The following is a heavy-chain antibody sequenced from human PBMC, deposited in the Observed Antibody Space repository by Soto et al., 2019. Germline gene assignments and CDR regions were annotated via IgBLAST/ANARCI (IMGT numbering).Heavy chain of an antibody. J-gene: IGHJ3*02. CDR2: IRSKANSYAT. CDR3: TIDYYDSSGYYVVRAFDI. CDR1: GFTFSGSA. Sequence: LRLSCAASGFTFSGSAMHWVRQASGKGLEWVGRIRSKANSYATAYAASVKGRFTISRDDSKNTAYLQMNSLKTEDTAVYYCTIDYYDSSGYYVVRAFDIWGQGTMVTVSS. D-gene: IGHD3-22*01. V-gene: IGHV3-73*01.